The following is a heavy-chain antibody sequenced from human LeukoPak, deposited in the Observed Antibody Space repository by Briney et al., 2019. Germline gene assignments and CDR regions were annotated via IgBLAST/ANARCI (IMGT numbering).Heavy chain of an antibody. CDR2: IYHSGST. V-gene: IGHV4-4*02. CDR1: GGSISSSNW. D-gene: IGHD3-10*01. CDR3: ARGTHYYGSGSYLRP. J-gene: IGHJ5*02. Sequence: SGTLSLTCAVSGGSISSSNWWSWVRQPPGKGLEWIGEIYHSGSTNYNPSLKSRVTISVDTSKNQFSLRLSSVTAADTAVYYCARGTHYYGSGSYLRPWGQGTLVTVSS.